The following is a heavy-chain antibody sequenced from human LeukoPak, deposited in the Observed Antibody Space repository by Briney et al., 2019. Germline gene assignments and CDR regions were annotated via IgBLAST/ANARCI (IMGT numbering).Heavy chain of an antibody. CDR3: AKDSEVAGPFDY. V-gene: IGHV3-23*01. J-gene: IGHJ4*02. Sequence: TGGSLRLSCAASGFTFSSYAMSWVRQAPGKGLEWVSAISGSGGSTYYADSVKGRFTISRDNSKNTLYPQMNSLRAEDTAVYYCAKDSEVAGPFDYWGQGTLVTVSS. CDR2: ISGSGGST. D-gene: IGHD6-19*01. CDR1: GFTFSSYA.